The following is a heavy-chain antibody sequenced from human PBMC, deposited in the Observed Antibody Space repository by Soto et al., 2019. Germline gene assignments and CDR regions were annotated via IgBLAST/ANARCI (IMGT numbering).Heavy chain of an antibody. D-gene: IGHD6-25*01. J-gene: IGHJ5*02. CDR2: IYYSGST. Sequence: SETLSLTCTVSGGSISSYYWSWIRQPPGKGLEWIGYIYYSGSTNYNPSLKSRVTISVDTSKNQFSLKLSSVTAADTAVYYCARETIAAAAHWFDPWGQGTLVTVSS. CDR3: ARETIAAAAHWFDP. V-gene: IGHV4-59*12. CDR1: GGSISSYY.